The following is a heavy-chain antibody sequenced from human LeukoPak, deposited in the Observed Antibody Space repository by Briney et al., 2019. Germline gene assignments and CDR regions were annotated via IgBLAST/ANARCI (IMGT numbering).Heavy chain of an antibody. J-gene: IGHJ5*02. D-gene: IGHD3-3*01. Sequence: SVKVSCKASGYTFTSYGISWVRQAPGQGLEWMGWIIPIFGTANYAQKFQGRVTITTDESTSTAYMELSSLRSEDTAVYYCARDNRDRITIFGVVPNWFDPWGQGTLVTVSS. CDR1: GYTFTSYG. V-gene: IGHV1-69*05. CDR3: ARDNRDRITIFGVVPNWFDP. CDR2: IIPIFGTA.